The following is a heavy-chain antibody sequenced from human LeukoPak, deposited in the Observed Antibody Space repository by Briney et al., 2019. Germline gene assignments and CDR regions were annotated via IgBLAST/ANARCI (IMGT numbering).Heavy chain of an antibody. J-gene: IGHJ6*03. CDR3: ARGLRRRAAGYYYYYYYMDV. CDR1: GGSISSSSYY. D-gene: IGHD6-13*01. V-gene: IGHV4-39*07. CDR2: IYYSGST. Sequence: SETLSLTCTVSGGSISSSSYYWGWIRQPPGKGLEWIGSIYYSGSTYYNPSLKSRVTISVDTSKKQFSLKLSSVTAADTAVYYCARGLRRRAAGYYYYYYYMDVWGKGTTVTAPS.